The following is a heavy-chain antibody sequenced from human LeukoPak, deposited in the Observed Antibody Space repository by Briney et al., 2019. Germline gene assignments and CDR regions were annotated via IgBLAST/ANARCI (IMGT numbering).Heavy chain of an antibody. D-gene: IGHD3-22*01. Sequence: APVKVSCKPAGYTFASYGISWVRQAPGQGLEWMGWISAYNGNTNYAQSLQGRVTMTTDTSTSTAYMELRSLTADDTAVYYCARNTYHYDSRCYFYFDYWGQGTLVTASS. J-gene: IGHJ4*02. CDR1: GYTFASYG. CDR2: ISAYNGNT. V-gene: IGHV1-18*01. CDR3: ARNTYHYDSRCYFYFDY.